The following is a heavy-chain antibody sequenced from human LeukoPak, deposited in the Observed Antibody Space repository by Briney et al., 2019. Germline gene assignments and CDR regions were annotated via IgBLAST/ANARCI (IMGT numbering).Heavy chain of an antibody. CDR2: IYSGGST. D-gene: IGHD1-7*01. CDR3: ARGKVWNSCFDY. CDR1: GFTVSSNY. J-gene: IGHJ4*02. Sequence: GGSLSLSCAASGFTVSSNYMSWVRQAPGKGLEWVSVIYSGGSTYYADSVKGRFTISRDNSKNTLYLQMNSLRAEDTAVYYCARGKVWNSCFDYWGQGTLVTVSS. V-gene: IGHV3-53*01.